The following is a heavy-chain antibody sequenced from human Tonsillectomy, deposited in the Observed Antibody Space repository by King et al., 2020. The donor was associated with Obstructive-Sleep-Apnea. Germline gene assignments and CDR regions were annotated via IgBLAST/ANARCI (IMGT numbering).Heavy chain of an antibody. J-gene: IGHJ4*02. Sequence: VQLVESGGGAVQPGRSLRLSCAASGFTFSSYAMHWVRQAPGKGLEWVAVISYDESNKYYADSVKGRFTISRDNSKNTLYLQMNSLRAEDTAVYYCARVALLLRYFDWSNGGYFDFWGQGTLVTVSS. V-gene: IGHV3-30-3*01. CDR2: ISYDESNK. CDR1: GFTFSSYA. D-gene: IGHD3-9*01. CDR3: ARVALLLRYFDWSNGGYFDF.